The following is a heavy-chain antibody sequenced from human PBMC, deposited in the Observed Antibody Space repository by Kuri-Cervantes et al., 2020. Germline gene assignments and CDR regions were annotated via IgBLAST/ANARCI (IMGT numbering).Heavy chain of an antibody. J-gene: IGHJ5*02. CDR1: DGSITSYY. CDR2: FSDNGSP. V-gene: IGHV4-59*12. D-gene: IGHD6-6*01. Sequence: SETLSLTCTVSDGSITSYYWNWIRQPPGKGLEWIGLFSDNGSPKYNPSLESRVTISVDTSKNQFSLKLSSATAADTAVYYCARSRTAARRSWFDPWGQGTLVTVSS. CDR3: ARSRTAARRSWFDP.